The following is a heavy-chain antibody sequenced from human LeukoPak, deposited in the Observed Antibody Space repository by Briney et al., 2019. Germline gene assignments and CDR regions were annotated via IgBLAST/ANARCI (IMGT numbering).Heavy chain of an antibody. CDR1: GFTSGSYW. J-gene: IGHJ4*02. CDR2: INHSGCT. V-gene: IGHV4-34*01. Sequence: GSLRLSCEASGFTSGSYWMTWVRQPPGKGLEWIGEINHSGCTNYNPSLKSRVTISVDTSKNQFSLKLSSVTAADTAVYYCASGYDLFDYWGQGTLVTVSS. D-gene: IGHD5-12*01. CDR3: ASGYDLFDY.